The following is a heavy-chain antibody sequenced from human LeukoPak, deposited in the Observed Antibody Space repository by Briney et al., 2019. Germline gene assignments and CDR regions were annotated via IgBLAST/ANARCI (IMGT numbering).Heavy chain of an antibody. CDR2: IYTSGST. J-gene: IGHJ4*02. D-gene: IGHD6-13*01. CDR1: GGSISSYY. CDR3: ARVSSSWYGEYYFDY. V-gene: IGHV4-4*07. Sequence: PSETLSLTCTVSGGSISSYYWSWIRQPAGKGLEWIGRIYTSGSTNYNPSLKSRVTMSVDTSKNQFSLKLSSVTAADTAVYYCARVSSSWYGEYYFDYWDQGTLVTVSS.